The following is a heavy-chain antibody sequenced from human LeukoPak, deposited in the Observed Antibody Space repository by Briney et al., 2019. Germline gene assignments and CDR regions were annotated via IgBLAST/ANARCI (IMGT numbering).Heavy chain of an antibody. CDR2: ISGDGGST. V-gene: IGHV3-43*02. J-gene: IGHJ4*02. Sequence: PGGSLRLSCAASGFTFDDYAMHWVRQAPGKGLEWVSLISGDGGSTYYADSVKGRFTISRDNSRNSLYMQMNSLRTEDTALYYCTKPAQSVALIDDYWGQGTLVTVSS. CDR1: GFTFDDYA. D-gene: IGHD2-15*01. CDR3: TKPAQSVALIDDY.